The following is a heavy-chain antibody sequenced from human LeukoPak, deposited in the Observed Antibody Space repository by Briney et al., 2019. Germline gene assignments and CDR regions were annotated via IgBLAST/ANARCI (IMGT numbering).Heavy chain of an antibody. CDR1: GGSISSSHSY. Sequence: SETLSLTCTVSGGSISSSHSYWGWIRQPPGKGLEWIGNIYYSGSTYYNPSLKSRVTISVDTSKNQFSLRLNSVTAADTAVYFCARGTYYYNSSGYPNDALDIWGQGTMVTVSS. CDR2: IYYSGST. CDR3: ARGTYYYNSSGYPNDALDI. D-gene: IGHD3-22*01. J-gene: IGHJ3*02. V-gene: IGHV4-39*07.